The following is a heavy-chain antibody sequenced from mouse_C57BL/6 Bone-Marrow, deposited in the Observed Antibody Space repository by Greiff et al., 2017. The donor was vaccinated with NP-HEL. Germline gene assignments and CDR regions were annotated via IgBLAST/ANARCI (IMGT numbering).Heavy chain of an antibody. CDR3: TTFGGYYSYYAMDY. D-gene: IGHD2-3*01. V-gene: IGHV14-1*01. CDR2: IDPEDGDT. Sequence: VQLQQSGAELVRPGASVKLSCTASGFNIKDYYMHWVKQRPEQGLEWIGRIDPEDGDTEYAPKFQGKATMTADTSSNTAYLQLSSLTSEDTAVYYCTTFGGYYSYYAMDYWGQGTSVTVSS. J-gene: IGHJ4*01. CDR1: GFNIKDYY.